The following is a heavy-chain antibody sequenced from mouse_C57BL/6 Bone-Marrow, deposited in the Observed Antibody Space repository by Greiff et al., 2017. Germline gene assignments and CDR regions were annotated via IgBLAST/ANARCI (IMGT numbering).Heavy chain of an antibody. CDR2: FYPGSGSI. D-gene: IGHD2-4*01. CDR3: ARQRIYDYDAGYAMDY. V-gene: IGHV1-62-2*01. CDR1: GYTFTEYT. Sequence: VQLQQSGAELVKPGASVKLSCKASGYTFTEYTIHWVKQRSGQGLEWIGWFYPGSGSIKYNEKFKDKATLTADTSSSTVYMELSRLTSEDSAVYFCARQRIYDYDAGYAMDYWGQGTSVTVSS. J-gene: IGHJ4*01.